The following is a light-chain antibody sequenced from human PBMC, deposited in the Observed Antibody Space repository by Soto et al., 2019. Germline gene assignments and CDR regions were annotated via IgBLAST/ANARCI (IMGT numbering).Light chain of an antibody. J-gene: IGLJ1*01. Sequence: QSVLTQPASVSGSPGQSITISCTGTSSDVGGYNYVSWYQQHPGKAPKLMIYEVSNRPSGVSNRFSGSKSGNTASLTILGLQPEDEADYYCSSYTSSSTLPYVFGTGTKLTVL. V-gene: IGLV2-14*01. CDR2: EVS. CDR1: SSDVGGYNY. CDR3: SSYTSSSTLPYV.